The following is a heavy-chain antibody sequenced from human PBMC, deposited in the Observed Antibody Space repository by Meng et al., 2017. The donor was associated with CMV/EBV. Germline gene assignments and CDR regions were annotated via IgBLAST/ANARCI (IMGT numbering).Heavy chain of an antibody. J-gene: IGHJ3*02. D-gene: IGHD2-2*01. Sequence: GPLRPSCAVLGGSFSGDYWSWIRQSPGKGLEWIGEINHSGSTNYNPSLKSRVTTSVDTSKNQFSLKLSSVTAADTAVYYCARKAQDCSSTSCYPFDIWGQGTMVTVSS. CDR3: ARKAQDCSSTSCYPFDI. CDR2: INHSGST. V-gene: IGHV4-34*01. CDR1: GGSFSGDY.